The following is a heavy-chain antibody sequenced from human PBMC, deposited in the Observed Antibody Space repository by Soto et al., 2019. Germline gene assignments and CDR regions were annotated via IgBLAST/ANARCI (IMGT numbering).Heavy chain of an antibody. CDR1: GFTFSDYY. D-gene: IGHD3-3*02. V-gene: IGHV3-11*01. CDR3: ARPISGKTLDFQH. J-gene: IGHJ1*01. Sequence: QVQLVESGGGLVKPGGSLTLSCAASGFTFSDYYMNWIRQAPGKGLAWVSYISFNGGSIGYADSVKGRFTISRDNAKKSLYLQMNSLRAEDTAVYYCARPISGKTLDFQHWGQGTLVTVSS. CDR2: ISFNGGSI.